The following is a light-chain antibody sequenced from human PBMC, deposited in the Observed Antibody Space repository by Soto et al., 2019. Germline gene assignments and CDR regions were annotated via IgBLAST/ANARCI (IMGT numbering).Light chain of an antibody. J-gene: IGKJ1*01. CDR1: QSLSSDY. CDR3: HQYGDSSWT. Sequence: DIVLTQSPDTLSLSPGERATLSCRASQSLSSDYLAWYQHKPGQAPRLLIYRVSSRAPGIPDRFSGSGSGTDFTLSISRLEPEDFAVYYCHQYGDSSWTFSQGTKVDIK. CDR2: RVS. V-gene: IGKV3-20*01.